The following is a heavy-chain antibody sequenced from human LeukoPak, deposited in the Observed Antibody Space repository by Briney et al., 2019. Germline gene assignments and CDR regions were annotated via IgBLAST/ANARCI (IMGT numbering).Heavy chain of an antibody. Sequence: PSETLSLTCTVSGYSISSGYYWGWIRQPPGKGLEWIGSIYHSGSTYYNPSLKSRVTISVDTSKNQFSLKLSSVTAADTAVYYCARVLGGDGYNYWWYFDYWGQGTLVTVSS. J-gene: IGHJ4*02. CDR3: ARVLGGDGYNYWWYFDY. V-gene: IGHV4-38-2*02. CDR2: IYHSGST. CDR1: GYSISSGYY. D-gene: IGHD5-24*01.